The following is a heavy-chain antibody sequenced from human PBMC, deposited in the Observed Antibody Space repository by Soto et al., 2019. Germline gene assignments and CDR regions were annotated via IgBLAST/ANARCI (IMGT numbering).Heavy chain of an antibody. V-gene: IGHV3-30-3*01. CDR3: ARDTRYSSGYYDY. Sequence: DLVESGGGVVQPGTSLRLSCTASGFMFSNFAMHWVRQAPGKGLEWVAVASYDGSQRYYADSVKGRFTISRDNSKNTLFLQMHSLTVEDTAVYSCARDTRYSSGYYDYWGQGTLVTVSS. CDR2: ASYDGSQR. J-gene: IGHJ4*02. D-gene: IGHD6-19*01. CDR1: GFMFSNFA.